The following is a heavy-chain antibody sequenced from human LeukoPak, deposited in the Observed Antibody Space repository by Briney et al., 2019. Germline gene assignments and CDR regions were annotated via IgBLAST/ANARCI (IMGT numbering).Heavy chain of an antibody. D-gene: IGHD3-10*01. CDR1: GFTSSDFF. Sequence: GGSLRLSCAASGFTSSDFFMTWIRQAPGKGLEWVSYISSSSSFTAYADSVKGRFTISRDNTKNSLYLQMNSLRAEDTAVYYCARALYGSGSYSTYWGQGTLVTVSS. V-gene: IGHV3-11*05. J-gene: IGHJ4*02. CDR2: ISSSSSFT. CDR3: ARALYGSGSYSTY.